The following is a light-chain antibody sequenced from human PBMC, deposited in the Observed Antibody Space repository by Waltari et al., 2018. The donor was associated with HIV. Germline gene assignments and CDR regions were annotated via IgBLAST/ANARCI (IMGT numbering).Light chain of an antibody. J-gene: IGLJ2*01. Sequence: SSGLTQPPSASVSPGHTATVTCSCAEPPRQHVCWYQQNEGQAPVLIIYKDNQRSPGVPDRFSGSSQGTTVTLNITAARAEDEADYFCQSGDNTLTNVQFGGGTRVTV. V-gene: IGLV3-25*03. CDR2: KDN. CDR1: EPPRQH. CDR3: QSGDNTLTNVQ.